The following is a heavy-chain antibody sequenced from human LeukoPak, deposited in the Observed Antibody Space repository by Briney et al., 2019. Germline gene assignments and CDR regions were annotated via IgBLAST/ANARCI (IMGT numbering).Heavy chain of an antibody. J-gene: IGHJ5*02. V-gene: IGHV3-23*01. Sequence: PGGSLRLSCAASGFTFSSYAMSWARQAPGKGLEWVSGVSGSGGNTYYADSVKGRFTISRDNSKNTQYLQMNSLRAEDTAVYYCAKAGSVTTTLNWFDPWGQGTLVTVSS. CDR3: AKAGSVTTTLNWFDP. CDR1: GFTFSSYA. CDR2: VSGSGGNT. D-gene: IGHD4-11*01.